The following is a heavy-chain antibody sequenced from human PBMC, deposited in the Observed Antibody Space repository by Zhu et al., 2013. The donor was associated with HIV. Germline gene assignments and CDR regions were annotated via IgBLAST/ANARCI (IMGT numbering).Heavy chain of an antibody. CDR1: GGTLGNFA. CDR3: ARQSRNWGGVYYFDY. J-gene: IGHJ4*02. V-gene: IGHV1-69*06. Sequence: QEQLVQSGTEVKKPGSSVRVSCKASGGTLGNFAISWVRQAPGQRLEWMGGIIPIYDTSNYAQKFQGRVTITADKSTTTSYMELRRLRSDDTAIYYCARQSRNWGGVYYFDYWGQGTLVTVSS. CDR2: IIPIYDTS. D-gene: IGHD7-27*01.